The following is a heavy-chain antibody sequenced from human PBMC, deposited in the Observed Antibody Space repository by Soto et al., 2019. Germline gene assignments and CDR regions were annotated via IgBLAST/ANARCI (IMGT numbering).Heavy chain of an antibody. CDR2: INHSGST. Sequence: WTWIRQPPGKGLEWIGEINHSGSTNYNPSLKSRVTISVDTSKNQFSLKLNSVTAADTAVYYCAREDNRGCDYWGQGALVTVSS. D-gene: IGHD1-1*01. J-gene: IGHJ4*02. CDR3: AREDNRGCDY. V-gene: IGHV4-34*01.